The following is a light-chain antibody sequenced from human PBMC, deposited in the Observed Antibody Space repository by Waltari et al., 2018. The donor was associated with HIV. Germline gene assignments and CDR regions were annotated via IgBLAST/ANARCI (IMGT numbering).Light chain of an antibody. CDR3: SSYTSSSTLLYV. V-gene: IGLV2-14*03. CDR1: SSDVGGYNP. Sequence: QSALTKPANLTLPPGQSITIPCPGTSSDVGGYNPASQYQQHPGQDPKLMIYDVSNRPSGGSNRFSGSKSGNTASLTISGLQAEDEADYYCSSYTSSSTLLYVFGTVTKVTVL. CDR2: DVS. J-gene: IGLJ1*01.